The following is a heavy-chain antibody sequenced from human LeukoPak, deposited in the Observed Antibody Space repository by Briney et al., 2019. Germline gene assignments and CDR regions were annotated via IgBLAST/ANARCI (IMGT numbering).Heavy chain of an antibody. V-gene: IGHV4-59*08. CDR2: IYYSGST. CDR1: GGSISSYY. J-gene: IGHJ4*02. D-gene: IGHD6-19*01. Sequence: PSETLSLTCTVSGGSISSYYWSWIRQPPGKGLEWIGYIYYSGSTNYNPSLKSRVTRSVDTSKNQFSLKLSSVTAADTAVYYCARHRSSGREYEYYFDYWGQGTLVTVSS. CDR3: ARHRSSGREYEYYFDY.